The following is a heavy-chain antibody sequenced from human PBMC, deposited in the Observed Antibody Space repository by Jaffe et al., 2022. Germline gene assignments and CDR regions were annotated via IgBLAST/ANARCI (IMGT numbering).Heavy chain of an antibody. V-gene: IGHV1-69*05. J-gene: IGHJ4*02. D-gene: IGHD3-22*01. CDR3: ATTKYYYDSSGKSRDY. CDR2: IIPIFGTA. CDR1: GGTFSSYA. Sequence: QVQLVQSGAEVKKPGSSVKVSCKASGGTFSSYAISWVRQAPGQGLEWMGGIIPIFGTANYAQKFQGRVTITTDESTSTAYMELSSLRSEDTAVYYCATTKYYYDSSGKSRDYWGQGTLVTVSS.